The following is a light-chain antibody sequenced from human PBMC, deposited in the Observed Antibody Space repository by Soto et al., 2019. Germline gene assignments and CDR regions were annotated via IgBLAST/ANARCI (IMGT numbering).Light chain of an antibody. CDR2: KAS. CDR1: QTISSW. V-gene: IGKV1-5*03. J-gene: IGKJ4*01. CDR3: QQYNSYPLT. Sequence: DIQMTQSPSTLSGSVGDRVTITCRASQTISSWLAWYHQKTGKXPKXXIYKASTLKSGVPSRFSGNVSGTDVTITISSLQPDDGSTYYGQQYNSYPLTFGGGTKVDI.